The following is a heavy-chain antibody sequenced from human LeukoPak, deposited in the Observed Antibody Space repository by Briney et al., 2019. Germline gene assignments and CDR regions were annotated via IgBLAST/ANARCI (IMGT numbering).Heavy chain of an antibody. CDR2: ISASNGNT. V-gene: IGHV1-18*01. J-gene: IGHJ6*02. D-gene: IGHD5-12*01. Sequence: WVTVSCKASGYTFASYVITWVRQAPGQGLEWMGWISASNGNTNCEQKLQGRVTMTTDRSNSTAYMELRSLRSDDTAVYFCARAKVASHPYYYYVMDVWGQGTTVTVSS. CDR1: GYTFASYV. CDR3: ARAKVASHPYYYYVMDV.